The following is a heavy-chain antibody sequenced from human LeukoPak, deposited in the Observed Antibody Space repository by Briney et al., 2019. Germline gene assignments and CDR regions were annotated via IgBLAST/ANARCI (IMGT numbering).Heavy chain of an antibody. Sequence: GGSLRLSCAASGFTFSSCGMHWVRQAPGKGLEWVAIIWYDGSNQYYADSVKGRFTISRDNSKNTLYLQMDSLRVEDTAVYYCARRYCSGGTCYPEAWGQGTLVIVSS. V-gene: IGHV3-33*08. D-gene: IGHD2-15*01. J-gene: IGHJ5*02. CDR3: ARRYCSGGTCYPEA. CDR2: IWYDGSNQ. CDR1: GFTFSSCG.